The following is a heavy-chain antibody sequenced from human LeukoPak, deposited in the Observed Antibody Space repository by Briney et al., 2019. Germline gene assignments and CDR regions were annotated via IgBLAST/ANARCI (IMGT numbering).Heavy chain of an antibody. CDR1: GGSISSYY. CDR2: IYTSGST. Sequence: SETLSLTCTDSGGSISSYYWSWIRQPAGKGLEWIGRIYTSGSTNYNPSLKSRVTMSVDTSKNQFSLKLSSVTAADTAVYYCAREERLRHAVAVGCFDYWGQGTLVTVSS. J-gene: IGHJ4*02. D-gene: IGHD6-19*01. V-gene: IGHV4-4*07. CDR3: AREERLRHAVAVGCFDY.